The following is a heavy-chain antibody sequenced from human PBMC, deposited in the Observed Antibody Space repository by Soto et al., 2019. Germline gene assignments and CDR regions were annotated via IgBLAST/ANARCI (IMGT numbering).Heavy chain of an antibody. V-gene: IGHV1-69*01. CDR1: GDMFRNSA. Sequence: QVPLVQSGAEVKRPGSSVKVSCKASGDMFRNSAFTWVRQAPGQGLAWMGVIIPLFRKTDVAQNFQGRVTFTADESTSSLYMEVSSLTSEDTAVYYCARARLSNGDPNIYFFYGLDVWGQGTTITVSS. CDR2: IIPLFRKT. CDR3: ARARLSNGDPNIYFFYGLDV. J-gene: IGHJ6*02. D-gene: IGHD3-10*01.